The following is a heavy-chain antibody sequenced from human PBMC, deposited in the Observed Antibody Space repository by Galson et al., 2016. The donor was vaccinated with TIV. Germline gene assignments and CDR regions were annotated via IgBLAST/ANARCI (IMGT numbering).Heavy chain of an antibody. CDR1: GYSFTTYW. CDR3: ARQTTRSFDS. Sequence: QSGAEVKKPGESLKISCKASGYSFTTYWIAWVRQMPGKGLEWMGIIFPDDSETAYSPSFEGQVTISVDKSLKVAYVQWNSLRTSDTAMYYSARQTTRSFDSWGQGTRVTVSS. J-gene: IGHJ4*02. CDR2: IFPDDSET. V-gene: IGHV5-51*01. D-gene: IGHD4-17*01.